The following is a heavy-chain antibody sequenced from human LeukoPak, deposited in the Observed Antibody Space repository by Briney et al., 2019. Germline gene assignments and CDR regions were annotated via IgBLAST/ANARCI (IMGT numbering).Heavy chain of an antibody. CDR3: AKTKVDLGYYGMDV. V-gene: IGHV3-23*01. Sequence: PSETLSLTCTVSGGSISSSSYYWGWIRQPPGKGLEWVSAISGSGGSTYYADSVKGRFTISRDNSKNTLYLQMNSLRAEDTAVYYCAKTKVDLGYYGMDVWGQGTTVTVSS. CDR1: GGSISSSSYY. CDR2: ISGSGGST. J-gene: IGHJ6*02.